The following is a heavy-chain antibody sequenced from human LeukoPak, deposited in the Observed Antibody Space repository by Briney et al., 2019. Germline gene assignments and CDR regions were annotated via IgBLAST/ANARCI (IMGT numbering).Heavy chain of an antibody. CDR3: ARESDYYGSGRPFDY. CDR1: GDSISSSS. J-gene: IGHJ4*02. Sequence: KPSETLSLTCTVSGDSISSSSWTWIRQPPGKGLEWIGYISYSGNTNYNPSLKSRVTISLDTSKNQFSLKLNSVTAADTAVYYCARESDYYGSGRPFDYWGQGTLVTVSS. CDR2: ISYSGNT. D-gene: IGHD3-10*01. V-gene: IGHV4-59*01.